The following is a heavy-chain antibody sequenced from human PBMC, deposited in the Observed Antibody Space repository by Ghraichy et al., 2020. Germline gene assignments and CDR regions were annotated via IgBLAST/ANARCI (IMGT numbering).Heavy chain of an antibody. Sequence: SETLSLTCAVYGGSFSGYYWSWIRQPPGKGLEWIGEINHSGSTNYNPSLKSRVTISVDTSKNQFSLKLGSVTAAATAVYYCSRVVRLWSHYYFDYWGQGTLVTVSS. CDR3: SRVVRLWSHYYFDY. J-gene: IGHJ4*02. CDR2: INHSGST. CDR1: GGSFSGYY. D-gene: IGHD5-18*01. V-gene: IGHV4-34*01.